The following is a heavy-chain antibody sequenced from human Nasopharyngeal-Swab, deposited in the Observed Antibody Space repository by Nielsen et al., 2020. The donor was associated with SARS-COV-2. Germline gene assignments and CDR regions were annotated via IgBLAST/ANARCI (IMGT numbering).Heavy chain of an antibody. CDR3: ARGLEWLDY. CDR2: IYTSGST. Sequence: RQAPGKGLEWIGRIYTSGSTNYNPSLKRRVTMSVDTSKNQFSLKLSSVTAADTAVYYCARGLEWLDYWGQGTLVTVSS. V-gene: IGHV4-4*07. J-gene: IGHJ4*02. D-gene: IGHD3-3*01.